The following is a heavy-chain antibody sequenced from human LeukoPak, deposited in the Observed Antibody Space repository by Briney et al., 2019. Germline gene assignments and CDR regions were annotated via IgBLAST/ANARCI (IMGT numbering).Heavy chain of an antibody. CDR3: ARDFMWGFDN. Sequence: PGGSLRLSCAASGFTFSGHNMHWVRQTPGVGLEWVAIIGPDGRDQHYTDSVKGRLTITSDKSKNTLYPQLNSLRDEDQGFLFFARDFMWGFDNWGREPLVTVPS. D-gene: IGHD3-3*01. CDR2: IGPDGRDQ. V-gene: IGHV3-30*02. J-gene: IGHJ4*02. CDR1: GFTFSGHN.